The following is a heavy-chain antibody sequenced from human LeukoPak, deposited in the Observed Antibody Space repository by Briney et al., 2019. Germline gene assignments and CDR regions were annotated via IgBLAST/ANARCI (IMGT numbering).Heavy chain of an antibody. CDR1: GFTFSSYW. CDR3: ARANYYGSGRAAFDI. CDR2: INSDGSST. V-gene: IGHV3-74*01. D-gene: IGHD3-10*01. J-gene: IGHJ3*02. Sequence: GGSLRLSCAASGFTFSSYWMHWVRQAPGKGLVWVSRINSDGSSTSYADSVKGRFTISRDNAKNTLYLQMNSLRAEDTAVYYCARANYYGSGRAAFDIWGQGTMVSVSS.